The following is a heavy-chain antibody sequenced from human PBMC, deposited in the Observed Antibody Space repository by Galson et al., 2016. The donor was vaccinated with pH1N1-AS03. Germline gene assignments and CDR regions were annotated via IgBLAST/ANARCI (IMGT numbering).Heavy chain of an antibody. CDR2: IHWDDDK. CDR3: AHRPSSWPYWYFDH. CDR1: GFSLSTSGVA. Sequence: PALVKPTQTLTLTCTFSGFSLSTSGVAVGWIRQPPGKALECLALIHWDDDKHYSPSLKSRLTITKDTSKNQVVLTQTNMDPVDTATYYCAHRPSSWPYWYFDHWGRGALVTVSS. V-gene: IGHV2-5*02. J-gene: IGHJ2*01. D-gene: IGHD6-13*01.